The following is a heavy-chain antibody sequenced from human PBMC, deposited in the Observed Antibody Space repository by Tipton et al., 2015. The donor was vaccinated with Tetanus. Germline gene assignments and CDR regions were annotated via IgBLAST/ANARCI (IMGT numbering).Heavy chain of an antibody. Sequence: SLRLSCAGSGFLISSYAMTWVRQSPGKGLEWVSAISASGDSTYYADFVKGRFIISRDTSKNTLYLQMNSLRAEDTAVYYCARSASPFDYWGQGTLVTVSS. CDR2: ISASGDST. CDR3: ARSASPFDY. CDR1: GFLISSYA. J-gene: IGHJ4*02. V-gene: IGHV3-23*01.